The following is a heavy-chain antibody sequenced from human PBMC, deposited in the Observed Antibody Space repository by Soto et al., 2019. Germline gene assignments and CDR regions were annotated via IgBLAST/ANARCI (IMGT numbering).Heavy chain of an antibody. D-gene: IGHD3-16*02. Sequence: GGSLRLSCAASGFTFSSYAMSWVRQAPGKGLEWVSAISGSGGSTYYADSVKGRFTISRDNSKNTLYLQMNSLRAEDTAVYYCAKVLGFTFGGVIVRPFDYWGQGTLVTVSS. CDR1: GFTFSSYA. CDR2: ISGSGGST. V-gene: IGHV3-23*01. CDR3: AKVLGFTFGGVIVRPFDY. J-gene: IGHJ4*02.